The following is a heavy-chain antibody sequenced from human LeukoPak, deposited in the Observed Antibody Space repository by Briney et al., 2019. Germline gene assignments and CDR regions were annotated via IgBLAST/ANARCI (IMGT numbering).Heavy chain of an antibody. CDR3: ARDGGYCSSNSCFKRYYYYYYMDV. CDR1: GGTFSSYA. J-gene: IGHJ6*03. CDR2: IIPIFGTA. V-gene: IGHV1-69*13. D-gene: IGHD2-2*01. Sequence: ASVKVSCKASGGTFSSYAISWVRQAPGQGLEWMGGIIPIFGTANYAQKFQGRVTITADESTSTAYMELSSLRSEDTAVYYCARDGGYCSSNSCFKRYYYYYYMDVWGKGTTVTVSS.